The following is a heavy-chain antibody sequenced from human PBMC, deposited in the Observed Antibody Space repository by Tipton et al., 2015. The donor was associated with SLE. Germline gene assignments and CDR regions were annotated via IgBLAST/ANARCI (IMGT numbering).Heavy chain of an antibody. CDR1: GFTVSSNY. J-gene: IGHJ3*01. Sequence: QLVQSGGGLVQPGGSLRLSCAASGFTVSSNYMSWVRQAPGKGLEWVSVIYSGGSTYYADSVKGRFTISRDNSKNTLYLQMNSLRAEDTAVYYCARDHLFSCVTGAFDVWGQGTMVTVSA. CDR3: ARDHLFSCVTGAFDV. CDR2: IYSGGST. V-gene: IGHV3-53*04. D-gene: IGHD1-14*01.